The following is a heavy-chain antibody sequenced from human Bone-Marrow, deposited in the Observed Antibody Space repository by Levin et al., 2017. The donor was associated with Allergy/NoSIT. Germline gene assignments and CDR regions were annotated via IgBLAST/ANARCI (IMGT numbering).Heavy chain of an antibody. CDR2: IWYSGSRQ. CDR3: AGDIGDAATFYGLDV. Sequence: GESLKISCAASGFTFTSYGMHWVRQAPGKGLEWVAVIWYSGSRQYYGESVKGRFTISRDSSKNTLFLQMNNLTVEDTAVYFCAGDIGDAATFYGLDVWGQGTTVTVSS. D-gene: IGHD6-13*01. CDR1: GFTFTSYG. V-gene: IGHV3-33*01. J-gene: IGHJ6*02.